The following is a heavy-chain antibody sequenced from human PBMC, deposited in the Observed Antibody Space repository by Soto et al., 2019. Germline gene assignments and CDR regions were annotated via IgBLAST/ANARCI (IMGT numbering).Heavy chain of an antibody. Sequence: SETLSLTCTVSGGSISSSSYYWGWIRQPPGKGLEWIGSIYYSGSTYYNPSLKSRVTISVDTSKNQFSLQLNSVTPEDTAVYYCAREVHNWFDPWGQGTLVTVSS. CDR2: IYYSGST. CDR3: AREVHNWFDP. CDR1: GGSISSSSYY. J-gene: IGHJ5*02. V-gene: IGHV4-39*02.